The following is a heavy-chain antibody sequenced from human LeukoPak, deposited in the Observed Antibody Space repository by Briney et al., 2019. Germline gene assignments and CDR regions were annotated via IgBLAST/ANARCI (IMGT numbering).Heavy chain of an antibody. J-gene: IGHJ4*02. CDR2: INPNSGGT. V-gene: IGHV1-2*02. D-gene: IGHD2-2*01. CDR3: ARTPSSTRGLDY. CDR1: GYTFTGYY. Sequence: GASVKVSCKASGYTFTGYYVHWVRQAPGQGLEWMGWINPNSGGTIYAQKFQGRVTMTRDTSISTAYMELRNLRSDDAAVYYCARTPSSTRGLDYWGQGTLVTVSS.